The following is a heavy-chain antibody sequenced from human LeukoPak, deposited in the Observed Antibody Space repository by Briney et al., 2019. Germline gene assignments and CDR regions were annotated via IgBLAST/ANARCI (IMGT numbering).Heavy chain of an antibody. D-gene: IGHD3-3*01. CDR1: GGSFSGYY. Sequence: PSETLPLTCAVYGGSFSGYYWSWIRQPPGKGLEWIGEINHSGSTNYNPSLKSRVTISVDTSKNQFSLKLSSVTAADTAVYYCARRRITIFGVVIRNWFDPWGQGTLVTVSS. CDR2: INHSGST. J-gene: IGHJ5*02. CDR3: ARRRITIFGVVIRNWFDP. V-gene: IGHV4-34*01.